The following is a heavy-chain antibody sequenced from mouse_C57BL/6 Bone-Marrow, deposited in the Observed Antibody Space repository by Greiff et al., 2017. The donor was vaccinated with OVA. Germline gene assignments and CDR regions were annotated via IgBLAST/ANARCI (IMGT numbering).Heavy chain of an antibody. J-gene: IGHJ1*03. CDR2: IYPSDSET. Sequence: VQLQQPGAELVRPGSPVKLSCKASGYTFTSYWMDWVKQRPGQGLEWIGNIYPSDSETHYNQKFKDKATLTVDKSSSTAYMQLSSLTSEDSAVYYCARDSSGYVDWYFDVWGTGTTVTVSA. D-gene: IGHD3-2*02. V-gene: IGHV1-61*01. CDR1: GYTFTSYW. CDR3: ARDSSGYVDWYFDV.